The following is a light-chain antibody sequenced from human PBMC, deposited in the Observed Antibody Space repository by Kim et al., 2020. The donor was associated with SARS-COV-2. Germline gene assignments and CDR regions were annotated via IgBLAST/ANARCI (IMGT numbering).Light chain of an antibody. V-gene: IGLV1-40*01. J-gene: IGLJ1*01. CDR1: SSNIGAGYD. CDR3: QSCDSSLSGSGV. CDR2: GNS. Sequence: SLLPPPPSVSGAPGQRVTISCTGSSSNIGAGYDVHWYQQLPGTAPKLLIYGNSNRPSGVPDRFSGSKSGTSASLAITGLQAEDEADYYCQSCDSSLSGSGVFGTGTKVTVL.